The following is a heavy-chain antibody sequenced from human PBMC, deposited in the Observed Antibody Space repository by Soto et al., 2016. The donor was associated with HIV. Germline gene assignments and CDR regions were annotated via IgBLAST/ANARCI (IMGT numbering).Heavy chain of an antibody. CDR2: IYHSGST. Sequence: VQLQESGPGLVKPSGTLSLTCAVSGGSISSSKWWSWVRQPPGKGLEWIGEIYHSGSTNYNPSLKSRVTISVDKSKNQFSLKLSSVTAADTAVYYCASKKXCSSTSCYGYYGLDVWGQGTRSPXP. J-gene: IGHJ6*02. CDR1: GGSISSSKW. D-gene: IGHD2-2*01. CDR3: ASKKXCSSTSCYGYYGLDV. V-gene: IGHV4-4*02.